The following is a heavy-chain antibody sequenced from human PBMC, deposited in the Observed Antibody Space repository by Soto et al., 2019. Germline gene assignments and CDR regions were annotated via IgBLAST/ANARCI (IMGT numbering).Heavy chain of an antibody. D-gene: IGHD6-13*01. Sequence: EVQLVESGGGLVKPGGSLRLSCGASGFTFSSYSMNWVRQDPGKGLEWVSSIITGSNYIYYADSVKGRFTISRDNAKNSLYLQMNSLRAEDTAVYYCARGSESRSSRRDYWGQGTLVTVSS. CDR2: IITGSNYI. CDR3: ARGSESRSSRRDY. V-gene: IGHV3-21*01. CDR1: GFTFSSYS. J-gene: IGHJ4*02.